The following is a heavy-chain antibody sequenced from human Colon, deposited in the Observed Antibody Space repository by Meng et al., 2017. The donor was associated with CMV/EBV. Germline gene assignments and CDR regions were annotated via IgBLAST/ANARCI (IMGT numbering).Heavy chain of an antibody. Sequence: SQTLSLTGAISGDKVSSNSATWNWIRQSPSRGLEWLARTYLRSKWYIAYADSVRSRINITTDTAKNQVSLQLSSVTPEDTAVYYCVRGSSGWGNWFDSWGQGTLVTVSS. D-gene: IGHD6-19*01. V-gene: IGHV6-1*01. J-gene: IGHJ5*01. CDR2: TYLRSKWYI. CDR3: VRGSSGWGNWFDS. CDR1: GDKVSSNSAT.